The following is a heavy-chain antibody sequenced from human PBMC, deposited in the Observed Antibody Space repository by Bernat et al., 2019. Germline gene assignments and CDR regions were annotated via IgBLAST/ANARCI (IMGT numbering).Heavy chain of an antibody. CDR2: IYPADSDI. Sequence: EVQLVQSGAEVKKPGESLKISCKDSGDSFPNYWIGWVRQMPGKGLEWMGVIYPADSDIRYSPSFQGQVTISADKSISTAFLQWSSLKASDTAMYYCARLLGAYDFRHRSYYYYYMDVWGKGTTVTVSS. CDR3: ARLLGAYDFRHRSYYYYYMDV. CDR1: GDSFPNYW. J-gene: IGHJ6*03. V-gene: IGHV5-51*01. D-gene: IGHD5-12*01.